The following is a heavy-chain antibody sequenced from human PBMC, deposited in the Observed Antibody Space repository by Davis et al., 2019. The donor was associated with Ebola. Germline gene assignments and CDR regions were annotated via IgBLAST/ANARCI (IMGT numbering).Heavy chain of an antibody. CDR1: GFTFSPYR. V-gene: IGHV3-74*01. J-gene: IGHJ4*02. Sequence: PGGSLRLSCAASGFTFSPYRMHWVRQAPGPSLLSVSRINSDGSNTDYADSVKGRFTISRDNDKNTLYLQMNSLRAEDTAVYYCARTSHYFDCWGQGTLVTVSS. CDR3: ARTSHYFDC. CDR2: INSDGSNT.